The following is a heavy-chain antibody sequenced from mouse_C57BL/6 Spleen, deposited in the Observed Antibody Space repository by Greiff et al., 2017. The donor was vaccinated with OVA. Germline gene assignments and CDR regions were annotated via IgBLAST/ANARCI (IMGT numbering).Heavy chain of an antibody. CDR2: ISSGSSTI. J-gene: IGHJ4*01. CDR3: ARRYYDYDDYYAMDY. CDR1: GFTFSDYG. V-gene: IGHV5-17*01. D-gene: IGHD2-4*01. Sequence: EVMLVESGGGLVKPGGSLKLSCAASGFTFSDYGMHWVRQAPEKGLEWVAYISSGSSTIYYADTVKGRFTISRDNAKNTLFLQMTSLRSEDTAMYYCARRYYDYDDYYAMDYWGQGTSVTVSS.